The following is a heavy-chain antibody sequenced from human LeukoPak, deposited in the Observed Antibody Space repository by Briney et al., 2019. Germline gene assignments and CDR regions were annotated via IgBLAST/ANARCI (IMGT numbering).Heavy chain of an antibody. Sequence: SETLSLTCAVYGGSFSGYYWSWIRQPPGKGLEWIGEINHSGRTNYNPSLKSRVTISVDTSKNQFSLKLSSVTAADTAVYYCATYSSGYQRNDYWGQGTLVTVSS. CDR1: GGSFSGYY. V-gene: IGHV4-34*01. D-gene: IGHD3-22*01. CDR2: INHSGRT. CDR3: ATYSSGYQRNDY. J-gene: IGHJ4*02.